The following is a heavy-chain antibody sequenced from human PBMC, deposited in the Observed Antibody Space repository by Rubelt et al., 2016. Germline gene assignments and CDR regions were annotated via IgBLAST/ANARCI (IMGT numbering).Heavy chain of an antibody. V-gene: IGHV4-34*01. CDR3: ARGRRGSSSWLGRDYYGMDV. CDR1: GGSFSGYY. J-gene: IGHJ6*02. CDR2: INHSGST. Sequence: QVQLQQWGAGLLKPSETLSLTCAVYGGSFSGYYWSWIRQPPGKGLEWIGEINHSGSTNYNQSLKSRVTISVDTAKNQLSLKLGCVTAADTAVYYCARGRRGSSSWLGRDYYGMDVWGQGTTVTVSS. D-gene: IGHD6-13*01.